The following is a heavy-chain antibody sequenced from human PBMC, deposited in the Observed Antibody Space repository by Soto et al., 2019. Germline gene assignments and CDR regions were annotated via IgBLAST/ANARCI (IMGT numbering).Heavy chain of an antibody. CDR1: GFTFSSYA. CDR3: AKDRHYDFCSGYYLDY. Sequence: GGSLRLSCAASGFTFSSYAMSWVRQAPGKGLEWVSAISGSGGSTYYADSVKGRFTISRDNSKNTLYLQMNSLRAEDTAVYYCAKDRHYDFCSGYYLDYWGQGTLVTVSS. D-gene: IGHD3-3*01. V-gene: IGHV3-23*01. J-gene: IGHJ4*02. CDR2: ISGSGGST.